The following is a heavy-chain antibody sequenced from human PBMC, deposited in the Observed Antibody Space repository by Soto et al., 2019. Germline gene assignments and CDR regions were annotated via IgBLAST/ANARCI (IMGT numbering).Heavy chain of an antibody. D-gene: IGHD5-18*01. Sequence: QVQLVQSGAEVKKPGASVKVSCKASGYIFTDYYMHWVRQAPGQELGWMGRINPNSGGTNYAQKFQGRVTMTRDTSISTAYTELSSLRSEDTAVYYCARDPGYSYGYNWGQGTLVTVSS. J-gene: IGHJ4*02. V-gene: IGHV1-2*06. CDR2: INPNSGGT. CDR3: ARDPGYSYGYN. CDR1: GYIFTDYY.